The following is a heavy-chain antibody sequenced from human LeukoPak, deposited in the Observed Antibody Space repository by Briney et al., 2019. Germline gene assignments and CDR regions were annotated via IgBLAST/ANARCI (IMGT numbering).Heavy chain of an antibody. CDR2: INHSGST. J-gene: IGHJ1*01. CDR3: ARVRYYDILTGYYKPEYFQH. Sequence: SETPSLTCAVYGGSFSGYYWSWIRQPPGKGLEWIGEINHSGSTNYNPSLKSRVTISVDTSKNQFSLKLSSVTAADTAVYYCARVRYYDILTGYYKPEYFQHWGQGTLVTVSS. CDR1: GGSFSGYY. D-gene: IGHD3-9*01. V-gene: IGHV4-34*01.